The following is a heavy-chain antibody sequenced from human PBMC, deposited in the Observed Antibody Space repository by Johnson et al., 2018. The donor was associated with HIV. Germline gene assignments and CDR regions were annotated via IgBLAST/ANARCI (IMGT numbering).Heavy chain of an antibody. CDR1: GFTFDDYG. CDR2: ISWNSGSI. D-gene: IGHD3-16*02. J-gene: IGHJ3*02. V-gene: IGHV3-20*04. Sequence: VQLVESGGGVVRPGGSLRLSCAASGFTFDDYGMSWVRQAPGKGLEWVSGISWNSGSIGYADSVKGRFTISRDNAKNSLYLQRNSLRAEDTAVYYCARDRTSYGWIHDAFDIWGQGTMVTVSS. CDR3: ARDRTSYGWIHDAFDI.